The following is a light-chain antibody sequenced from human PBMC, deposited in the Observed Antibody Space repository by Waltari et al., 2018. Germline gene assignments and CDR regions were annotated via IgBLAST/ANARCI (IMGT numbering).Light chain of an antibody. CDR3: QQRSNWSPIFT. CDR2: DAS. CDR1: QSISSW. J-gene: IGKJ3*01. V-gene: IGKV1-5*01. Sequence: DIQMTQSPSTLSASVGDRVTITCRASQSISSWLAWYQQKPGKAPKLLIYDASSLESGVPSRFSGSGSGTEFTLTISSLQPDDFATYYCQQRSNWSPIFTFGPGTKVDIK.